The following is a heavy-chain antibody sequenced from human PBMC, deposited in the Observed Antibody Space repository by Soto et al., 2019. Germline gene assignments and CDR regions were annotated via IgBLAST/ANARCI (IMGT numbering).Heavy chain of an antibody. CDR1: GFTFTSWW. D-gene: IGHD2-21*02. CDR2: INQDGSAT. CDR3: ARAGYCGPGCYYYFDY. J-gene: IGHJ4*02. Sequence: VQVMESGGRLVQPRGSLRLSCAASGFTFTSWWMDWARQTPGKGLEWVANINQDGSATYYVDSVKGRFTISRDNAKNSLYLQMNSLRVEDTSVYYCARAGYCGPGCYYYFDYWGQGTLVTVSS. V-gene: IGHV3-7*01.